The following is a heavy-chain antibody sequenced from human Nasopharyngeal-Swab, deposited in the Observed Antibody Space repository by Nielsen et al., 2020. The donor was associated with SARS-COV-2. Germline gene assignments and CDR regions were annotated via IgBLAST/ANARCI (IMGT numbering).Heavy chain of an antibody. CDR1: GLRFDVYS. J-gene: IGHJ6*02. Sequence: GESLKISCAASGLRFDVYSFHWVRQAPGKGLDWVAFLSYDGITEDYADSVKGRFTISRDNSKRILYLQMHSLRLEDTAMYYCARELTIILARGGRALDVWGQGTTVTVSS. V-gene: IGHV3-30-3*01. CDR2: LSYDGITE. CDR3: ARELTIILARGGRALDV. D-gene: IGHD3-10*01.